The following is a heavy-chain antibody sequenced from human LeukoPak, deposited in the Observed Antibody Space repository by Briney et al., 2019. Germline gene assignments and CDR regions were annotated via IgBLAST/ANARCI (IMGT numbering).Heavy chain of an antibody. CDR2: IYPGDSDT. J-gene: IGHJ6*03. Sequence: GESLKISCKGSGYSFTSYWIGWVRQMPGKGLEWMGIIYPGDSDTRYSPSFQGQVTISADKSIGTAYLQWSSLKASDTAMYYCARQGAQGRYGYYYYYMDVWGKGTTVTVSS. CDR3: ARQGAQGRYGYYYYYMDV. D-gene: IGHD3-16*01. CDR1: GYSFTSYW. V-gene: IGHV5-51*01.